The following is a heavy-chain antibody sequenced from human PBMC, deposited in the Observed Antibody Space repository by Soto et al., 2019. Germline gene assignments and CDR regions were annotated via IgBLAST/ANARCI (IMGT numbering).Heavy chain of an antibody. Sequence: SETLSLTCTVSGGSISSYYWSWIRQPQGKGLEWIGYIYYSGSTNYNPSLKSRVTISVDTSKNQFSLKLSSVTAADTAVYYCARDVPLPALGIFTEYYFDYWGQGTLVTVSS. V-gene: IGHV4-59*01. D-gene: IGHD7-27*01. CDR1: GGSISSYY. J-gene: IGHJ4*02. CDR3: ARDVPLPALGIFTEYYFDY. CDR2: IYYSGST.